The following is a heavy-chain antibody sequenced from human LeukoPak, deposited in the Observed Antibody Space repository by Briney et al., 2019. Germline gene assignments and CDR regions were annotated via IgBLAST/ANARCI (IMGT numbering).Heavy chain of an antibody. CDR3: ARQWIQLCLRSSFDY. Sequence: ASVKVSCKACGYTFTSYGISWVRQAPGQGLEWMGWISAYNGNTNYAQKLQGRVTMTTDTSTSTAYMELRSLRSDDTAVYYCARQWIQLCLRSSFDYWGQGTLVTVSS. V-gene: IGHV1-18*01. D-gene: IGHD5-18*01. J-gene: IGHJ4*02. CDR1: GYTFTSYG. CDR2: ISAYNGNT.